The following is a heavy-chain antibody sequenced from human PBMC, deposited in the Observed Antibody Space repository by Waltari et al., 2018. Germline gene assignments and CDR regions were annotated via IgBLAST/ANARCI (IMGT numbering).Heavy chain of an antibody. CDR1: GGTFSSYA. CDR3: ARGGGPRRMGHYYYYYYMDV. CDR2: IIPIFGTA. V-gene: IGHV1-69*01. Sequence: QVQLVQSGAEVKKPGSSVKVSCKASGGTFSSYAISWVRKAPGQGLEWMGGIIPIFGTANYAQKFQGRVTITADESTSTAYMELSSLRSEDTAVYYCARGGGPRRMGHYYYYYYMDVWGKGTTVTVSS. J-gene: IGHJ6*03. D-gene: IGHD3-16*01.